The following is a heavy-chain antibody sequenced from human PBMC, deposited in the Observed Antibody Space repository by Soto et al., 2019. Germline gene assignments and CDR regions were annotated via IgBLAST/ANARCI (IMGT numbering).Heavy chain of an antibody. V-gene: IGHV3-33*01. D-gene: IGHD2-21*01. CDR2: IWYDGNNK. Sequence: GGSLRLSCAASGFTFSNYGMHWVRQAPGKGLEWVAVIWYDGNNKYYADSVKGRFTISRDNSNNTPYVQMTSLRAEDTAVYYCARGLHSLFDYWGQGTLVTVSS. CDR3: ARGLHSLFDY. J-gene: IGHJ4*02. CDR1: GFTFSNYG.